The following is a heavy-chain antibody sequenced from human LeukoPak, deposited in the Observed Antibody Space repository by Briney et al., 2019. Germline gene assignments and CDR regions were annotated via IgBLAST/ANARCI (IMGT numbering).Heavy chain of an antibody. J-gene: IGHJ3*02. CDR2: ISPTSSTI. Sequence: PGGSLRLSCAASGFTFSDYNMRWIRQAPGKGLEWVSYISPTSSTIHYVDSVKGRFTISRDNAKNSLYLQMNSLRAEDTAIYYCARLLAFDIWGQGTMVTVSS. V-gene: IGHV3-11*04. CDR3: ARLLAFDI. CDR1: GFTFSDYN.